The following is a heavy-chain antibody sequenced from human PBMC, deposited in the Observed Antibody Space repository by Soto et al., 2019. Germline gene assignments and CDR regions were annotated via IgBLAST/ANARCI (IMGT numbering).Heavy chain of an antibody. CDR3: AKGKGVGATPDGANC. CDR1: GFIFGNFG. J-gene: IGHJ4*02. V-gene: IGHV3-23*01. CDR2: VRSDGDTT. D-gene: IGHD1-26*01. Sequence: EVQVLESGGGLVQPGGSLRLSCAASGFIFGNFGMNWVRQAPGKGLEWVSGVRSDGDTTYNAESVEGRFTVFRDTSRNTVYLQMNNLRAEDTAIYYGAKGKGVGATPDGANCWGQGTLVTVSS.